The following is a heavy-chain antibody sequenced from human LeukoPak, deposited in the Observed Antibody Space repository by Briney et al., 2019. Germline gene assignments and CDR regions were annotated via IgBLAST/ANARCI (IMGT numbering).Heavy chain of an antibody. J-gene: IGHJ3*02. V-gene: IGHV3-23*01. Sequence: GGSLRLSCAASGFTFSSYAMSWVRQAPGKGLEWVSAISGSGGSTYYADSVKGRFTISRDNSKNTLYLQMNSLRAEDTALYYCARAPGIRDAFDIWGQGTMVTVSS. CDR3: ARAPGIRDAFDI. CDR1: GFTFSSYA. CDR2: ISGSGGST. D-gene: IGHD3-3*02.